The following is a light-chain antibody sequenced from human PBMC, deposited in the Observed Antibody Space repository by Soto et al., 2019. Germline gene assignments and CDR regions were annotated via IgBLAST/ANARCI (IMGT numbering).Light chain of an antibody. CDR3: CSYAGSGPYV. V-gene: IGLV2-23*02. CDR1: SSDVGSYNL. CDR2: EVT. J-gene: IGLJ1*01. Sequence: QSVLTQPASVSGSPGQSITISCTGTSSDVGSYNLVTWYQQHPSKAPKLMIYEVTKRPSGVSNRFSGSKSGNTASLTISGLQAEDEADYYCCSYAGSGPYVFGAGKKVSV.